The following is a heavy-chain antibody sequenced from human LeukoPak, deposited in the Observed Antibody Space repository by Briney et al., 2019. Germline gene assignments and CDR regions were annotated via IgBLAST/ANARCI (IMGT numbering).Heavy chain of an antibody. Sequence: ASVKVSCKASDYTFTSYGINWVRQAPGQGLEWMGWISSNNGNTHYAQNFQGRVTLTTDISTSTAYMELRSLRSDDTAVYYCARGISETTVIPIDYWGPGTLVTVSS. CDR1: DYTFTSYG. CDR2: ISSNNGNT. D-gene: IGHD4-11*01. J-gene: IGHJ4*02. V-gene: IGHV1-18*01. CDR3: ARGISETTVIPIDY.